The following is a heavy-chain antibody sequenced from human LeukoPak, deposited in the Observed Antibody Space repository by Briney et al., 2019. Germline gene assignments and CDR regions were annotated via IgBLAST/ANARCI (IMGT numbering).Heavy chain of an antibody. V-gene: IGHV3-49*04. CDR3: TRRSSYDYFDF. D-gene: IGHD3-3*01. J-gene: IGHJ4*02. CDR1: GFTFGDFA. CDR2: IRSKVYGGTT. Sequence: GRSLRLSCTGSGFTFGDFAMGWVRQAPGKGLELVGFIRSKVYGGTTEYAASEKGRFTISRNDSTTIVYLQMNSLKTEDTAVYYCTRRSSYDYFDFWGQGILVTVSS.